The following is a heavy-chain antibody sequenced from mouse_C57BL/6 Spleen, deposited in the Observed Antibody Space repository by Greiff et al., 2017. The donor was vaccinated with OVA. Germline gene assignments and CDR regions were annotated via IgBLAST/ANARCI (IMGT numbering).Heavy chain of an antibody. CDR2: IRNKANGYTT. Sequence: EVQRVESGGGLVQPGGSLSLSCAASGFTFTDYYMSWVRQPPGKALEWLGFIRNKANGYTTEYSASVKGRFTISRDNSQSILYLQMNALRAEDSATYYCARCGAYGSSPYWYFDVWGTGTTVTVSS. D-gene: IGHD1-1*01. CDR1: GFTFTDYY. J-gene: IGHJ1*03. CDR3: ARCGAYGSSPYWYFDV. V-gene: IGHV7-3*01.